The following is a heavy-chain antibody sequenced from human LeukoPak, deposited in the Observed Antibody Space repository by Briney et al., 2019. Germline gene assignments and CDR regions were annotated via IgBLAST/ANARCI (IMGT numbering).Heavy chain of an antibody. D-gene: IGHD3-10*01. V-gene: IGHV1-69*05. Sequence: SVKVSCKASGGTFSSYAISWVRQAPGQGLEWMGRIIPIFGTANYAQKFQGRVTITTDESTSTAYMELSSLRSEDTAVYYCARGGVYGSCPFDYWGQGTLVTVSS. CDR1: GGTFSSYA. J-gene: IGHJ4*02. CDR3: ARGGVYGSCPFDY. CDR2: IIPIFGTA.